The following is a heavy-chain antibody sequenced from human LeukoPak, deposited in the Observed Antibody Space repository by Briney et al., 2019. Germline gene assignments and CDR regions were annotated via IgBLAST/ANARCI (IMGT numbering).Heavy chain of an antibody. CDR3: ARGGPDSSGWILDY. Sequence: ASVKVSCKASGYTFTSYGISWVRQAPGQGLEWMGWISAYNGNTNYAQKLQGRVTMTTDTSASTAYMELSSLTSEDMAVFYCARGGPDSSGWILDYWGQGALVSVSS. J-gene: IGHJ4*02. CDR1: GYTFTSYG. D-gene: IGHD6-19*01. CDR2: ISAYNGNT. V-gene: IGHV1-18*03.